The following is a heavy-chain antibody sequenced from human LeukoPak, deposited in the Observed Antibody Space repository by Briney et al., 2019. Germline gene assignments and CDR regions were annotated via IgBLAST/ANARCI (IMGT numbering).Heavy chain of an antibody. CDR1: GFTFSSYS. Sequence: GGSLRLSCAASGFTFSSYSMNWVRQAPGKGLEWVSSISSSSSYIYYADSMKGRFTISRDNAKNSLYLQMNSLRAEDTAVYFCAREVARPNFFDYWGQGTLVTVSS. J-gene: IGHJ4*02. V-gene: IGHV3-21*01. D-gene: IGHD6-6*01. CDR2: ISSSSSYI. CDR3: AREVARPNFFDY.